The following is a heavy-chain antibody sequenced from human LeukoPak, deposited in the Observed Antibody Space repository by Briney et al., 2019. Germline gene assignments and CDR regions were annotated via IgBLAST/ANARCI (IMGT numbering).Heavy chain of an antibody. D-gene: IGHD2-21*01. CDR1: GFTFSICA. J-gene: IGHJ4*02. CDR2: ISGSGDNT. Sequence: GGSLRLSCAASGFTFSICAMNWVRQAPGKGPEWVSGISGSGDNTYYADSVKGRFTISRDNSKDMLYLQMNSLRAEDTAVYYCAKDAFVSYFDYCGQGILVTVSS. CDR3: AKDAFVSYFDY. V-gene: IGHV3-23*01.